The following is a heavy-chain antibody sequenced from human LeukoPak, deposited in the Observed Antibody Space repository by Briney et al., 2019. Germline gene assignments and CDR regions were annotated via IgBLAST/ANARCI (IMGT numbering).Heavy chain of an antibody. CDR2: INHRGST. J-gene: IGHJ4*02. CDR3: ASGGWYRGY. CDR1: GGSFSGYY. V-gene: IGHV4-34*01. Sequence: SETLSLTCAVYGGSFSGYYWTWIRQTPGKGLEWIGEINHRGSTNYNSSLESRVTISVDTSKNHFSLDLTSVTAADTAVYYCASGGWYRGYWGQGTLVTVFS. D-gene: IGHD2-15*01.